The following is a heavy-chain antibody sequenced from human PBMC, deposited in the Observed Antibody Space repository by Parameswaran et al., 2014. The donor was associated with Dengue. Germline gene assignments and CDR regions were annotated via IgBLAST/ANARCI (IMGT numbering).Heavy chain of an antibody. Sequence: RWIRQPPGKGLEWIGYIYYSGSTYYNPSLKSRVTISVDTSKNQFSLKLSSVTAADTAVYYCARAEYKYCSGGSCYSWIDYWGQGTLVTVSS. V-gene: IGHV4-30-4*01. D-gene: IGHD2-15*01. CDR3: ARAEYKYCSGGSCYSWIDY. J-gene: IGHJ4*02. CDR2: IYYSGST.